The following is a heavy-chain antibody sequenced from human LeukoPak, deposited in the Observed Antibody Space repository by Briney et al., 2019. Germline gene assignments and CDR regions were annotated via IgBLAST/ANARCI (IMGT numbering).Heavy chain of an antibody. CDR3: ARADYYYDTSGYNDY. D-gene: IGHD3-22*01. J-gene: IGHJ4*02. V-gene: IGHV4-38-2*02. CDR2: IYTSGST. Sequence: PSETLSLTCTVSGYSISSGYYWGWIRQPPGKGLEWIGRIYTSGSTNYNPSLKSRVTISVDTSKNQFSLKLSSVTAADTAVYYCARADYYYDTSGYNDYWGQGTLVTVSS. CDR1: GYSISSGYY.